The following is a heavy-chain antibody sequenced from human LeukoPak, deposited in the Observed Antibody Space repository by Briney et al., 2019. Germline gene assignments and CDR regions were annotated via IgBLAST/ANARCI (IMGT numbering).Heavy chain of an antibody. CDR1: AFTFSFFA. D-gene: IGHD1-26*01. V-gene: IGHV3-23*01. CDR3: ARSYSGSRGAFDI. CDR2: INPNGDST. Sequence: PGGSLGLSCAASAFTFSFFAVTWVRQAPGKGLDWVSTINPNGDSTYYADSVKGRFTISRDNLKNTLYLQMDSLRVEDTAIYYCARSYSGSRGAFDIWGQGTMVTVSP. J-gene: IGHJ3*02.